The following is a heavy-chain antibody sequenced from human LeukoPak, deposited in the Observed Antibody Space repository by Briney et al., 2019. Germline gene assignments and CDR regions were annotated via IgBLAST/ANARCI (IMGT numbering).Heavy chain of an antibody. Sequence: GGSLRLSCAASGFTFNNYGMNWVRQAPGKGLEWVSYISSSSSTIYYADSVKGRFTISRDNAKNSLYLQMNSLRGEDTAVYYCARRSGSGSYPLDYWGQGTLVTVSS. CDR2: ISSSSSTI. V-gene: IGHV3-48*04. D-gene: IGHD3-10*01. CDR3: ARRSGSGSYPLDY. J-gene: IGHJ4*02. CDR1: GFTFNNYG.